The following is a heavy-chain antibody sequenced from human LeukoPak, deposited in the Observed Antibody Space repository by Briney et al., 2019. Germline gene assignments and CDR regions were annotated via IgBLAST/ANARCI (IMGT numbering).Heavy chain of an antibody. J-gene: IGHJ4*02. CDR1: GFTFSSYW. CDR3: AREVGYCSSTSCPEEY. D-gene: IGHD2-2*01. V-gene: IGHV3-7*01. Sequence: GGSLRLSCAASGFTFSSYWMSWVRQAPGKGLEWVANIKQDGSEKYYVDSVKGRFTISRDNAKNSLYLQMNSLRAEDTAVYYCAREVGYCSSTSCPEEYWGQGTLVTVSS. CDR2: IKQDGSEK.